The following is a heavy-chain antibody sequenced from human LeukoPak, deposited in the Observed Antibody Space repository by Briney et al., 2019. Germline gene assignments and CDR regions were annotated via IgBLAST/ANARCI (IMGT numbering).Heavy chain of an antibody. J-gene: IGHJ4*02. D-gene: IGHD3-22*01. CDR1: GFIVDANY. V-gene: IGHV3-53*01. Sequence: GGSLRLSCAASGFIVDANYMSWVRQAPGKGLEWVSVIYRGGSTSYADSVKGRFTISRDKSKNTVYLQMNSLRAEDMAVYYCASQGYYYDSSGLAFDYWGQGTLVTVSS. CDR3: ASQGYYYDSSGLAFDY. CDR2: IYRGGST.